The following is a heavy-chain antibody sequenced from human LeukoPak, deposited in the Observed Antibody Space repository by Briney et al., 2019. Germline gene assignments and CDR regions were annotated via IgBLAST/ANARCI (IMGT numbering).Heavy chain of an antibody. CDR3: ARRVTMVRGVTAFDY. CDR1: GYSFTSYW. V-gene: IGHV5-51*01. J-gene: IGHJ4*02. CDR2: IYPGDSDT. D-gene: IGHD3-10*01. Sequence: GESLKISCKGSGYSFTSYWIGWVRQMPGKGLEWMGIIYPGDSDTRYSPSFQGHVTISADKSISTAYLQWSSLKASDTAMYYCARRVTMVRGVTAFDYWGQGTLVTVSS.